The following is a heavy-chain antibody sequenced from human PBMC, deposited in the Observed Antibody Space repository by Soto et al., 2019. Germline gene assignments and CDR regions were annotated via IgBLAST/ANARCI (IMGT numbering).Heavy chain of an antibody. CDR3: ASSSGNNYGVGTNYYFDY. D-gene: IGHD1-26*01. Sequence: QVQLVQSGAEVKKPGSSVKVSCKTSGGTFSTYSIFWVRQAPGEGLQWMGGIIPIFGTANYAQKFQDRVTITSDKSTNTAFMELSSLRSEDTAMYYCASSSGNNYGVGTNYYFDYWGQGTLVTVS. CDR2: IIPIFGTA. J-gene: IGHJ4*02. CDR1: GGTFSTYS. V-gene: IGHV1-69*06.